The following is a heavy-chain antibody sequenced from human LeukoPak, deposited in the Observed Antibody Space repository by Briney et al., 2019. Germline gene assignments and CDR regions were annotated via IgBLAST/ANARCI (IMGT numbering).Heavy chain of an antibody. CDR2: IYSGGST. CDR3: ASQYYYDSSGYDGIA. CDR1: GFTVSSNY. V-gene: IGHV3-66*02. Sequence: AGGSLRLSCAASGFTVSSNYMSWVRQAPGKGLEWVSVIYSGGSTYYADSVKGRFTISRDNSKNTLYLQMNSLRAGDTAVYYCASQYYYDSSGYDGIAWGQGTPVTVSS. J-gene: IGHJ5*02. D-gene: IGHD3-22*01.